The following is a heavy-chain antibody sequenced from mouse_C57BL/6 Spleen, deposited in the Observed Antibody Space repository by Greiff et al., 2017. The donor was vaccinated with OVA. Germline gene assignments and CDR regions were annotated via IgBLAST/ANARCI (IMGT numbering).Heavy chain of an antibody. CDR2: INPNNGGT. V-gene: IGHV1-18*01. Sequence: VQLQQSGPELVKPGASVKIPCKASGYTFTDYNMDWVKQSHGKSLEWIGDINPNNGGTIYNQKFKGKATLTVDKSSSTAYLELRSLTSEDTAVYYCARWVIYDGYHWYFDVWGTGTTVTVSS. CDR3: ARWVIYDGYHWYFDV. J-gene: IGHJ1*03. CDR1: GYTFTDYN. D-gene: IGHD2-3*01.